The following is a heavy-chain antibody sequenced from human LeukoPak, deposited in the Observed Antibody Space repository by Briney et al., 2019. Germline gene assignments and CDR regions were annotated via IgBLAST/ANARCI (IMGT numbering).Heavy chain of an antibody. D-gene: IGHD3/OR15-3a*01. CDR2: ITSGSSYI. CDR1: GFTFSSYN. J-gene: IGHJ3*01. CDR3: VRDLDWGAFDV. Sequence: GGSLRLSCAASGFTFSSYNMNWVRQAPGKGLEWVSSITSGSSYIYYADSVKGRFTISRDNAKNSLYLQMNSLRAEDTALYYCVRDLDWGAFDVWGQGTMVTVSS. V-gene: IGHV3-21*04.